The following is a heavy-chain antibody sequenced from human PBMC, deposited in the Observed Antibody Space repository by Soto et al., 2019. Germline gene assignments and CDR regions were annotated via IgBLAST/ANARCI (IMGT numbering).Heavy chain of an antibody. V-gene: IGHV4-39*01. CDR1: DASISSSSYY. CDR2: IYYSGST. J-gene: IGHJ3*02. Sequence: AETLSHTCPVTDASISSSSYYWCWIRQPPEKGLEWIGSIYYSGSTYYNPSLKSRVTISVDTSKTQFSLKLSSVTAADTAVYYCARHALDYYDSSGYCRLGAFDIWRQGTIVT. CDR3: ARHALDYYDSSGYCRLGAFDI. D-gene: IGHD3-22*01.